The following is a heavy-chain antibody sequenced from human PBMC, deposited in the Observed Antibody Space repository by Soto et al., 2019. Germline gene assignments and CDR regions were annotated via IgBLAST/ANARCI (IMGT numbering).Heavy chain of an antibody. V-gene: IGHV3-30*18. CDR3: AKGAPPREAGEQGWPIKYYYYYYMDV. CDR1: GFTFSSYG. J-gene: IGHJ6*03. Sequence: GGSLRLSCAASGFTFSSYGMHWVRQAPGKGLEWVAVISYDGSNKYYADSVKGRFTISRDNSKNTLYLQMNSLRAEDTAVYYCAKGAPPREAGEQGWPIKYYYYYYMDVWGKGTTVTVSS. D-gene: IGHD7-27*01. CDR2: ISYDGSNK.